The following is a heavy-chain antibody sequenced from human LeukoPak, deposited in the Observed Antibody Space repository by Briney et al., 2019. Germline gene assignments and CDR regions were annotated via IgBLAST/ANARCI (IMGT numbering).Heavy chain of an antibody. CDR2: LYYSGST. D-gene: IGHD3-10*01. CDR3: ARAYYYGSGSYIDY. CDR1: GGSISSHY. J-gene: IGHJ4*02. Sequence: PSETLSLTCTVSGGSISSHYWSWIRQSPGKGLEWIGNLYYSGSTKYNPSLKSRVTTSVDTSKNQFSLKLSSVTAADTAVYYCARAYYYGSGSYIDYWGQGTLVTVSS. V-gene: IGHV4-59*11.